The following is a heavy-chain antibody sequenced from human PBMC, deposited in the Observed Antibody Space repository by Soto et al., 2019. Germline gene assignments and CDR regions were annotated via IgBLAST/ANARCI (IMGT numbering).Heavy chain of an antibody. D-gene: IGHD2-8*01. J-gene: IGHJ3*01. Sequence: QVQLQESGPGLVRPSQTLSLTCTVSAGSISTINYYWSWIRQHPEKGLEWIGYTSYSGSTFYHSPPKSRVTISLDTSKKQFSLTLTSVTAADTAVYYCARSAQWDGFDPWGQGTMVTVSS. CDR1: AGSISTINYY. CDR2: TSYSGST. CDR3: ARSAQWDGFDP. V-gene: IGHV4-31*03.